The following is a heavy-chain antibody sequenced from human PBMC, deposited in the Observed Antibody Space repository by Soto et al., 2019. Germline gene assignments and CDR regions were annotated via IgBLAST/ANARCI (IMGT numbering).Heavy chain of an antibody. CDR2: INAANGDT. V-gene: IGHV1-3*01. CDR3: VRRHVSATGIDWFDP. CDR1: GYTFTSYG. Sequence: QVQLVQSGTEVKKPGASVKVSCKASGYTFTSYGIHWVRQAPGHRLEWMGWINAANGDTKYSPKFQGRVTITRDTSASTAYMELRSLRSEDTAVYSCVRRHVSATGIDWFDPWGQGTLVTVAS. D-gene: IGHD6-13*01. J-gene: IGHJ5*02.